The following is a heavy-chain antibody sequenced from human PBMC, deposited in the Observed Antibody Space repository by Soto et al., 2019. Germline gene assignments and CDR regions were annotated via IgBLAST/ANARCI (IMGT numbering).Heavy chain of an antibody. CDR2: ISAYNGNT. CDR1: GYTFATFG. D-gene: IGHD3-16*01. J-gene: IGHJ4*02. CDR3: ARDDGGAIFDH. Sequence: QVQLVQSGAEMKKPGASVKVSCKASGYTFATFGISWVRQAPGQGLGWMGWISAYNGNTNYAQKFQGRVTMTRDTSTNTVYMELRSLRSDDTAIFYCARDDGGAIFDHWGQGTLVTVSS. V-gene: IGHV1-18*01.